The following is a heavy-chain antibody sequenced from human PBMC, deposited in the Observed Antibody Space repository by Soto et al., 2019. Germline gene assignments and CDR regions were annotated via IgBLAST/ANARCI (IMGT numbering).Heavy chain of an antibody. D-gene: IGHD1-7*01. V-gene: IGHV6-1*01. Sequence: QVQLQQSGPGLVRPSQTLSLTCAISGDSVSDTSDVWNWIRQSPSSGLEWLGRTYYRSRWYYDYEVSVKSRITISPDTSKNQFSLQLNSVTPEDTAVYYCTRAKITGTFDSWGQGTLVTVSS. CDR3: TRAKITGTFDS. J-gene: IGHJ4*02. CDR2: TYYRSRWYY. CDR1: GDSVSDTSDV.